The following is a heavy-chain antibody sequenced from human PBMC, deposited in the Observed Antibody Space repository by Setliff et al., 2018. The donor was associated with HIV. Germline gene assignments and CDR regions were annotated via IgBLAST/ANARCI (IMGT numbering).Heavy chain of an antibody. CDR1: GGSISSSSYY. J-gene: IGHJ4*02. CDR2: VYYTGST. CDR3: ARRPSSSSFDY. Sequence: SETLSLTCTVSGGSISSSSYYWGWIRQPPGKGLEWIGSVYYTGSTYYNPSLKSRVTISVDTSKNQFSLKLSSVTAADTAVYYCARRPSSSSFDYWSQGTLVTVSS. V-gene: IGHV4-39*07. D-gene: IGHD6-6*01.